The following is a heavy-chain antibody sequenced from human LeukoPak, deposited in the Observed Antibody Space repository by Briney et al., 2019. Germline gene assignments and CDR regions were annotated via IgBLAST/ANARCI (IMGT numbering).Heavy chain of an antibody. J-gene: IGHJ4*02. Sequence: GGTLRLSCAASGFTFSNYAMTWVRQAPGKGLEWVSTITSSGASTFYADSVKGRFTISRDNSKNTLYLQIHSLRADDTAVYYCAKGGATILHYFDYWGQGTLVIGSS. D-gene: IGHD1-26*01. CDR3: AKGGATILHYFDY. V-gene: IGHV3-23*01. CDR2: ITSSGAST. CDR1: GFTFSNYA.